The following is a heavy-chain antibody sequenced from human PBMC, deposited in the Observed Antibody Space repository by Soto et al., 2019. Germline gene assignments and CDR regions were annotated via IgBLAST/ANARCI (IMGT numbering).Heavy chain of an antibody. CDR1: GFSLNTYGVG. D-gene: IGHD3-10*01. CDR2: IYWDDDK. CDR3: AHRPGFSRSFDY. Sequence: SGPTLVNPTQTLTLTCTFSGFSLNTYGVGVAWVRHPPGKALEWLALIYWDDDKRFSPSLETRLTITKDTSKKHVVLTMTNMDPVDTGTYYCAHRPGFSRSFDYWGQGELVTVSS. J-gene: IGHJ4*02. V-gene: IGHV2-5*02.